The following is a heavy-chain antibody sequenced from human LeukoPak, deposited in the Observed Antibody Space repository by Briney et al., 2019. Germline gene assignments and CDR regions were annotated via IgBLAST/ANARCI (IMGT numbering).Heavy chain of an antibody. Sequence: SETLSLTCTVSGGSISSSSYYWGWIRQPPGKGLEWIGSIYYSGSTYYNPSLKSRVTISVDTSKNQFSLKLSSVTAADTAVYYCARDPQSDSSGGGIIGYFDYWGQGTLVTVSS. CDR2: IYYSGST. CDR3: ARDPQSDSSGGGIIGYFDY. V-gene: IGHV4-39*07. CDR1: GGSISSSSYY. J-gene: IGHJ4*02. D-gene: IGHD3-22*01.